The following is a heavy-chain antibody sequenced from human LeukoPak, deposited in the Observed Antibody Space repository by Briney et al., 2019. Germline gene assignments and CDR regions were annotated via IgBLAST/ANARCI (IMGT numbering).Heavy chain of an antibody. CDR2: INPNSGGT. D-gene: IGHD4-17*01. CDR3: ASSRTDDYGDHGGDAFDI. J-gene: IGHJ3*02. V-gene: IGHV1-2*06. Sequence: GASVKVSCKASGYTCTGYYMHWVRQAPGQGLEWMGRINPNSGGTNYAQKFQGRVTMTRDTSISTAYMELSRLRSDDTAVYYSASSRTDDYGDHGGDAFDIWGQGTMVTVSS. CDR1: GYTCTGYY.